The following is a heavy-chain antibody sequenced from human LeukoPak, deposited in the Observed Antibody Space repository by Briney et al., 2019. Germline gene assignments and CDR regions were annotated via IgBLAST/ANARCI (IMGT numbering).Heavy chain of an antibody. D-gene: IGHD6-13*01. J-gene: IGHJ4*02. CDR3: ARDWIPRYSSQNYFDC. CDR2: ISSSSSYI. V-gene: IGHV3-21*01. Sequence: GGSLRLSCAASGSTFSSYSMNWVRQAPGKGLEWVSSISSSSSYIYYADSVKGRFTISRDNAKNSLYLQMNSLRAEDTAVYYCARDWIPRYSSQNYFDCWGQGTLVTVSS. CDR1: GSTFSSYS.